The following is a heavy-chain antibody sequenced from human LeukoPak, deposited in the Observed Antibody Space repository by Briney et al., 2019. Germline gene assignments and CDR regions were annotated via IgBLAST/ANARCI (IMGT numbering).Heavy chain of an antibody. CDR1: GGSFSGYY. D-gene: IGHD3-3*01. J-gene: IGHJ4*02. Sequence: SETLSLTCAVYGGSFSGYYWSWIRQPPGKGLEWIGEINHSGSTNYNPSLKSRVTISVDTSKNQFSLKLSSVTVADTAVYYCARGRVLRFLEWLPTHWGEFGYWGQGTLVTVSS. CDR3: ARGRVLRFLEWLPTHWGEFGY. V-gene: IGHV4-34*01. CDR2: INHSGST.